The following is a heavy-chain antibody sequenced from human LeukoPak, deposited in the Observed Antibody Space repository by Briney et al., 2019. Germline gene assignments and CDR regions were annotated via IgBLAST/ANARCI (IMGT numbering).Heavy chain of an antibody. J-gene: IGHJ3*02. Sequence: SQTLSLTCAVSGYSISSGYYWGWIRQPPGKRLEWIGGIYHSGSTYYNPSLKSRVTISVDTSKNQFSLKLSSVTAADTAVYYCARPYYDFWSGFDAFDIWGQGTMVTVSS. CDR1: GYSISSGYY. D-gene: IGHD3-3*01. CDR2: IYHSGST. CDR3: ARPYYDFWSGFDAFDI. V-gene: IGHV4-38-2*01.